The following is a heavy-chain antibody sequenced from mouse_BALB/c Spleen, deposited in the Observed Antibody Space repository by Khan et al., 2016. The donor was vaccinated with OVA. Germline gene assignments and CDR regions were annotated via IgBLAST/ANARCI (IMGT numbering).Heavy chain of an antibody. Sequence: QVQLKESGPELVKPGASVKMSCKTSGYTFTDYDIRWVKQRTGQGLEWIGEIYPGSGSTYYNEKFKGKATLTADKSSNTAYMQLSSLTSEDSAVYFCAKSFYGNSYAMGYWGQGTAVTVSS. D-gene: IGHD2-1*01. J-gene: IGHJ4*01. V-gene: IGHV1-77*01. CDR3: AKSFYGNSYAMGY. CDR1: GYTFTDYD. CDR2: IYPGSGST.